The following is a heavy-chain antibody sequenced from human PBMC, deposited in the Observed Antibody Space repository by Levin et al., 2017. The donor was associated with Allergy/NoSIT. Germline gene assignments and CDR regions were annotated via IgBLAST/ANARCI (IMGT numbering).Heavy chain of an antibody. CDR1: GFTFSNYA. J-gene: IGHJ4*02. CDR3: VKEMTTVIPVFDY. D-gene: IGHD4-17*01. Sequence: GGSLRLSCAASGFTFSNYAMSWVRQAPGKGLEWVSAITNSGRTYYADSVKGRFTVSRDNSKNMLYLQMNSLRADDTAVYYCVKEMTTVIPVFDYWGQGTLVTVSS. V-gene: IGHV3-23*01. CDR2: ITNSGRT.